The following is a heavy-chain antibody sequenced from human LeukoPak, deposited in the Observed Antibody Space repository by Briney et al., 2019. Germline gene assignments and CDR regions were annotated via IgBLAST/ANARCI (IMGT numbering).Heavy chain of an antibody. V-gene: IGHV1-69*13. D-gene: IGHD3-3*01. CDR2: IIPTFGTA. CDR3: ARGGPLTYYDFWSGYYPPFDY. Sequence: SVKVSCKASGYTFTSYDINWVRQAPGQGLEWMGGIIPTFGTAKYAQKFQGRVTITADEFTDTAYMELSSLRSEDTAVYYCARGGPLTYYDFWSGYYPPFDYWGQGTLVTVSS. J-gene: IGHJ4*02. CDR1: GYTFTSYD.